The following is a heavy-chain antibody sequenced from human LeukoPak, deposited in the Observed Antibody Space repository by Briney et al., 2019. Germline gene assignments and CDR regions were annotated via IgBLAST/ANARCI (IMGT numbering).Heavy chain of an antibody. J-gene: IGHJ4*02. Sequence: PGGSLRLSCVASGFTFTNYAMHWVRQAPGKGLEWVAVTSYDGNNIYYADSVKGRFTISRDNSKNTLYLQMNSLRAEDTAVYYCARHFRYLEWLLDYWGQGTLVTVSS. CDR1: GFTFTNYA. D-gene: IGHD3-3*01. V-gene: IGHV3-30-3*01. CDR2: TSYDGNNI. CDR3: ARHFRYLEWLLDY.